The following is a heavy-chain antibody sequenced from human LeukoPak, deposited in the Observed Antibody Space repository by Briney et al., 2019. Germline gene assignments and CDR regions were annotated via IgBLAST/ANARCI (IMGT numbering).Heavy chain of an antibody. CDR2: ISAYNGNT. CDR1: GYTFTSYG. CDR3: ARDLGEAIWFGTNNWFDP. J-gene: IGHJ5*02. D-gene: IGHD3-10*01. Sequence: ASVKVSCKASGYTFTSYGISWVRQAPGQGLEWMGWISAYNGNTNYAQKLQGRVTMTTDTSTSTAYMELRSLRSDDTAVYYCARDLGEAIWFGTNNWFDPWGQGTLVTVSS. V-gene: IGHV1-18*01.